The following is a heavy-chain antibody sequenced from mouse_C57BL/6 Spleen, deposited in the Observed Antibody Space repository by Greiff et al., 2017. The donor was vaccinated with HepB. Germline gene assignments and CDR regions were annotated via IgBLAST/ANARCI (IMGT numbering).Heavy chain of an antibody. V-gene: IGHV1-18*01. D-gene: IGHD1-1*01. CDR1: GYTFTDYN. Sequence: VQLQQSGPELVKPGASVKIPCKASGYTFTDYNMDWVKQSHGKSLEWIGDINPNNGGTIYNQKFKGKATLTVDKSSSTAYMELRSLTSEDTAVYYCARADYYGSSYGLNYAMDYWGQGTSVTVSS. J-gene: IGHJ4*01. CDR2: INPNNGGT. CDR3: ARADYYGSSYGLNYAMDY.